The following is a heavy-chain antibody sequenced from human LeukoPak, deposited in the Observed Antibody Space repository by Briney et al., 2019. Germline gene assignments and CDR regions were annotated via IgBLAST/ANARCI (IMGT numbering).Heavy chain of an antibody. J-gene: IGHJ4*02. D-gene: IGHD5-18*01. CDR2: VSGGGGST. CDR3: ATWVGDTAMAGLDY. CDR1: GFTFSNHA. Sequence: GGSLRLSCAASGFTFSNHAMNWVRQAPGKGLEWVSGVSGGGGSTYYADSVKGRFTISRDNSKSTVYLQMNSLRVEDTAVYYCATWVGDTAMAGLDYWGQGTLVTVSS. V-gene: IGHV3-23*01.